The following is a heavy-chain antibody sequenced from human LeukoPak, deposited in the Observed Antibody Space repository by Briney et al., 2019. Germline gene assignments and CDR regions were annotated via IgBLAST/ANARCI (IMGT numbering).Heavy chain of an antibody. CDR3: AREMAARIAAAGANDY. Sequence: SETLSLTCTVSGGSISSSSYYWGWIRQPPGKGLEWIGSIYYSGSTYYNPSLKSRVTISVDTSKNQFSLKLSSVTAADTAVYYCAREMAARIAAAGANDYWGQGTLVTVSS. CDR1: GGSISSSSYY. J-gene: IGHJ4*02. D-gene: IGHD6-13*01. V-gene: IGHV4-39*02. CDR2: IYYSGST.